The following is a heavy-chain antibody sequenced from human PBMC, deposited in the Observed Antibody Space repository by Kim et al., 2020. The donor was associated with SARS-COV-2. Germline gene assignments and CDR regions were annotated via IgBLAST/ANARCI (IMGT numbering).Heavy chain of an antibody. J-gene: IGHJ4*02. CDR3: ARVGPYYGSGSYSSDAGY. D-gene: IGHD3-10*01. Sequence: KSRVTISVDTSKNQFSLKLSSVTAADTAVYYCARVGPYYGSGSYSSDAGYWGQGTLVTVSS. V-gene: IGHV4-39*07.